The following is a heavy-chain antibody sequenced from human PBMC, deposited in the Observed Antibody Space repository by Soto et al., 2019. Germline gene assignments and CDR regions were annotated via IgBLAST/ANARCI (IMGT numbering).Heavy chain of an antibody. CDR1: GFTFSDYY. V-gene: IGHV3-11*01. CDR3: ARTADFWSGYPNWFDT. CDR2: ISSSGSTI. D-gene: IGHD3-3*01. J-gene: IGHJ5*02. Sequence: PGGSLRLSCAASGFTFSDYYMSWIRQAPGKGLEWVSYISSSGSTIYYADSVKGRFTISRDNAKNSLYLQMNSLRAEDTAVYYCARTADFWSGYPNWFDTWGQGTLVTVSS.